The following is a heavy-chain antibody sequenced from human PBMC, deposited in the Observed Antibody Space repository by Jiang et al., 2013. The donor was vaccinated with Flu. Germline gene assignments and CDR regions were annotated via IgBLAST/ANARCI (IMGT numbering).Heavy chain of an antibody. CDR1: GGSISSYY. V-gene: IGHV4-59*01. J-gene: IGHJ5*02. CDR2: IYYSGST. D-gene: IGHD2-2*01. CDR3: ARHLGYCSSTSCYPWFDP. Sequence: GLVKPSETLSLTCTVSGGSISSYYWSWIRQPPGKGLEWIGYIYYSGSTNYNPSLKSRVTISVDTSKNQFSLKLNSVTAADTAVYYCARHLGYCSSTSCYPWFDPWGQGTLVTVSS.